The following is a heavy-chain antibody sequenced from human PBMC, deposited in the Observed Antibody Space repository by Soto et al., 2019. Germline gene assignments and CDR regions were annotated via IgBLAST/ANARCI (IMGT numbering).Heavy chain of an antibody. CDR1: GYSFSSHW. J-gene: IGHJ4*02. Sequence: GESLKICCKGSGYSFSSHWIGWVRQMPGKGLGWMGIIYPGDSDTRYSPSFLGQVTISGXXXXXTXYXQXXXLKAXDTAMYYCARQGNGAEGFDFWGQGALVTVSS. CDR2: IYPGDSDT. V-gene: IGHV5-51*01. CDR3: ARQGNGAEGFDF. D-gene: IGHD4-17*01.